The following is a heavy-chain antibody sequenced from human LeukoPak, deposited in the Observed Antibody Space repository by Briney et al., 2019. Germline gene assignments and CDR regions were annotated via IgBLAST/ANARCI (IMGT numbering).Heavy chain of an antibody. Sequence: GGSLRLSCAASGFTFSSYGMHWVRQAPGKGLEWVAVIWYDGSNKYYADSVKGRFTISRDNSKNTLYLQMNSLRAEDTAVYYCARVGSGSSSTYWGQGTLVTVSS. CDR3: ARVGSGSSSTY. J-gene: IGHJ4*02. CDR1: GFTFSSYG. CDR2: IWYDGSNK. V-gene: IGHV3-33*01. D-gene: IGHD6-6*01.